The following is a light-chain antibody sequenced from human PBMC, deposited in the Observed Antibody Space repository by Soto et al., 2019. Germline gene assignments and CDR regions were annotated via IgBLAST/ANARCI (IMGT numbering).Light chain of an antibody. CDR2: EVN. CDR1: SSDVGAYNY. Sequence: QSVLTQPPSASGSPGQSVTISCTGTSSDVGAYNYVSWYQQYPGKAPKLMIFEVNKRPSGVPDRFSGSKSGNTASLTVSGLQAEDEADYYCSSYAGINNLGVFGTGTKLTVL. CDR3: SSYAGINNLGV. V-gene: IGLV2-8*01. J-gene: IGLJ1*01.